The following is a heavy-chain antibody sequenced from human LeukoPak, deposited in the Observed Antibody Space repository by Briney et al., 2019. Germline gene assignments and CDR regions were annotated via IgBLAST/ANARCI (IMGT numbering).Heavy chain of an antibody. D-gene: IGHD2-21*01. CDR3: ARGVVEQPPYYTDV. CDR1: GFSISEYS. CDR2: ISSRRVYI. J-gene: IGHJ6*03. Sequence: GGSLRLSCATSGFSISEYSVNWVRQAPEKGLEWVSAISSRRVYIFYADSVKGRFTISRDDTKNSVTLQMNSLRAEDTAVYYCARGVVEQPPYYTDVWGEGTTVIVSS. V-gene: IGHV3-21*01.